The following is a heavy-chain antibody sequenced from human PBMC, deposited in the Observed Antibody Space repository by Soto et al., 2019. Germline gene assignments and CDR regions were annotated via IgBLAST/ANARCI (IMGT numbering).Heavy chain of an antibody. CDR3: ATEPFDY. Sequence: EVQLVESGGGVMQPGGSLRLSCAASGLDFGVYPMNWVRQAPGKGLEWVSYIGARGFPIYYADSVRGRFAMSRDNANNSVFLQTDSLRAEDTAQYFCATEPFDYWGRGALVTVSS. J-gene: IGHJ4*02. V-gene: IGHV3-48*04. CDR1: GLDFGVYP. CDR2: IGARGFPI.